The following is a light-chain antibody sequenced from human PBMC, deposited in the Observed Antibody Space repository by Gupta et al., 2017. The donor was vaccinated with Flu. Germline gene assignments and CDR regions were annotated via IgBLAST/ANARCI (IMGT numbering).Light chain of an antibody. CDR3: QHYNNWPFT. V-gene: IGKV3-15*01. CDR2: ATS. Sequence: PATLSASPGERVILSGRASQSVGSSLAWYQQRPGQAPRLLIYATSFRATDIPARFSGSGSGTEFTLTINSLQSEDFALYYCQHYNNWPFTFGPGTKVDFK. J-gene: IGKJ3*01. CDR1: QSVGSS.